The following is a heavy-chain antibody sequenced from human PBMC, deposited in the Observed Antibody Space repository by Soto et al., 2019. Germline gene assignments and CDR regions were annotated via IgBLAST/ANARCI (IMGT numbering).Heavy chain of an antibody. CDR3: VNRASNNSGYYYWLYY. CDR2: IGGSGGST. Sequence: GGSLRLSCAASGFAFSSSAMGWVRQAPGKGLEWVSAIGGSGGSTYYADSVKGRFTISRDNSKNTLYLQMNSLRAEDTAVYYCVNRASNNSGYYYWLYYWGKGTLVSVAS. V-gene: IGHV3-23*01. J-gene: IGHJ5*01. D-gene: IGHD3-22*01. CDR1: GFAFSSSA.